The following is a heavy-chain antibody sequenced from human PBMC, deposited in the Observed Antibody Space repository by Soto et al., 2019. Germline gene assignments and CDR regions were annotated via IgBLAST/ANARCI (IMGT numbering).Heavy chain of an antibody. D-gene: IGHD2-2*02. CDR2: IYYSGTT. CDR1: GGSISSYTYY. Sequence: QLQLQESGPRLVRPSETLSLTCTVSGGSISSYTYYWGWIRQTPGKGLEWIGNIYYSGTTYYNPSLKSRXXTXVXTSKNQFSLKLSSVTAADTAGYYLARTPGFLHTCDYWGQGTLVTVSS. CDR3: ARTPGFLHTCDY. J-gene: IGHJ4*02. V-gene: IGHV4-39*01.